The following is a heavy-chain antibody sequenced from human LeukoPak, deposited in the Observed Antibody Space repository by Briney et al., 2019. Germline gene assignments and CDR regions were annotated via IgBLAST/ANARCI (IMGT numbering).Heavy chain of an antibody. CDR1: GYSFTSYW. CDR2: IYPGDSDT. V-gene: IGHV5-51*01. CDR3: ARQIDYDSSGYYSSDYFDY. D-gene: IGHD3-22*01. Sequence: GEPLKISCKGSGYSFTSYWIGWVRQMPGKGLEWMGIIYPGDSDTRYSPSFQGQVTISADKSISTAYLQWSSLKASDTAMYYCARQIDYDSSGYYSSDYFDYWGQGTLVTVSP. J-gene: IGHJ4*02.